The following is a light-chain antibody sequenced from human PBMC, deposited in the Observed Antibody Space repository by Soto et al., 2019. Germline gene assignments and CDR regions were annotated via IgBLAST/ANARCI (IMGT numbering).Light chain of an antibody. CDR2: DVS. J-gene: IGKJ2*01. CDR3: QQYNSYSYT. V-gene: IGKV1-5*01. Sequence: DIQMTQSPSTLSASVGDRVTITCRASQSISTWLAWYQQKPGRAPELLIYDVSSLQSGVPSRFSGSGSGTEFTLTISSLQPDDFATYYGQQYNSYSYTFGQGTKLEIK. CDR1: QSISTW.